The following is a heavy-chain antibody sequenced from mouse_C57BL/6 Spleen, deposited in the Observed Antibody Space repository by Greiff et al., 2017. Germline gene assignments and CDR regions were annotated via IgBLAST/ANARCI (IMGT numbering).Heavy chain of an antibody. Sequence: VQLQQPGAELVRPGTSVKLSCKASGYTFTSYWMHWVKQRPGQGLEWIGVIDPSDSYTNYNQKFKGKATLTVDTSSSTAYMQLSSLTSEDSAVYYCARGDYDWYFDVWGTGTTVTVSS. V-gene: IGHV1-59*01. CDR1: GYTFTSYW. CDR3: ARGDYDWYFDV. D-gene: IGHD2-4*01. CDR2: IDPSDSYT. J-gene: IGHJ1*03.